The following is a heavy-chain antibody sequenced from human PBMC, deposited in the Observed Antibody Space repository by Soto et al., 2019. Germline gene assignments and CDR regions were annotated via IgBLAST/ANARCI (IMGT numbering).Heavy chain of an antibody. Sequence: QGQLVESGGGVVQPGGSLRLSCAASRFTFSNYGMHWVRQAPGKGLEWVAVISSGGTTKYYGDSVTGRFTISRDNFKNTLYLQMDSLRHEDTAVYYCAKRYCGGDCESRGTAFDFWGQGTLVTVSS. CDR2: ISSGGTTK. CDR1: RFTFSNYG. J-gene: IGHJ4*02. D-gene: IGHD2-21*02. CDR3: AKRYCGGDCESRGTAFDF. V-gene: IGHV3-30*18.